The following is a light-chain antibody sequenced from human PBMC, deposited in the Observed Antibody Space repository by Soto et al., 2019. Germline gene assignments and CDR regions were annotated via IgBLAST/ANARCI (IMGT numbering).Light chain of an antibody. Sequence: SYELTQAPSVSVAPGQTARITCGGTNIGNKRVHWYQQKPGQAPVLVVYDDGDRPSGIPERFSGSNSGTTATLTVSRVEAGDEAEYYCQVWDSSSDHYVFGNGTKVTV. J-gene: IGLJ1*01. CDR1: NIGNKR. V-gene: IGLV3-21*02. CDR2: DDG. CDR3: QVWDSSSDHYV.